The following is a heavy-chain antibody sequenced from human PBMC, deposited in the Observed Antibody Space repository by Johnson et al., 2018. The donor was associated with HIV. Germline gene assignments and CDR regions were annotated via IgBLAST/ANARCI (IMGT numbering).Heavy chain of an antibody. CDR3: TTVADTSGYYPIKPFDDAFDL. Sequence: VQLVESGGGLVQPGGSPRLSCAASGFTVSSNYMSWVRQAPGKGLEWVGRIKSKTDGGTTDYAAPVKGRFSISRDESQNTVYLEMNSLKTEDTAVYYCTTVADTSGYYPIKPFDDAFDLWGQGAMVTVSS. J-gene: IGHJ3*01. D-gene: IGHD3-22*01. CDR1: GFTVSSNY. V-gene: IGHV3-15*01. CDR2: IKSKTDGGTT.